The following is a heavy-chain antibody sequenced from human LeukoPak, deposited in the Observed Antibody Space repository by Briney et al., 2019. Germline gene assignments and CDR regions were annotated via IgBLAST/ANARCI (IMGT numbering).Heavy chain of an antibody. CDR1: GFIFDDYA. J-gene: IGHJ4*02. D-gene: IGHD2-2*01. Sequence: GGSLRLSCAASGFIFDDYAMHWVRQAPGKGLEWVSGISWNSGSIGYADSVRGRFTISRDNSKNSLYLQMNSLRAEDTAVYYCAKDLGYCSSTSCPPFDYWGQGTLVTVSS. V-gene: IGHV3-9*01. CDR3: AKDLGYCSSTSCPPFDY. CDR2: ISWNSGSI.